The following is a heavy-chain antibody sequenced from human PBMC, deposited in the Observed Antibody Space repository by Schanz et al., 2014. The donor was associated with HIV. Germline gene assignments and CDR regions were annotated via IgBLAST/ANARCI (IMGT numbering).Heavy chain of an antibody. CDR3: ARSQKGTSCCSPLDF. Sequence: QVQLVESGGCTVLPGPSPILSFSSSFFRFLSPAFHWVRQAPGRGLEWVALISHDGSNKYYADSVKGRFTVSRDNSKNRVFLQMNSLSTEDAAVYHCARSQKGTSCCSPLDFWGQGTPVTV. D-gene: IGHD2-2*01. CDR2: ISHDGSNK. V-gene: IGHV3-30*14. CDR1: FFRFLSPA. J-gene: IGHJ4*02.